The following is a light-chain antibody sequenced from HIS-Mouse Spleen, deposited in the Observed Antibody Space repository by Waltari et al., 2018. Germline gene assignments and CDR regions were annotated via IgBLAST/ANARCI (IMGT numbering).Light chain of an antibody. CDR1: SSDVGGYNY. CDR2: EGS. V-gene: IGLV2-23*01. Sequence: QSALPQPASVSGSPGQSITISCTGTSSDVGGYNYVSWYQQHPGKAPKLMIYEGSKRPSGVSNRFSGSKSGNTASLTISGLQAEDEADYYCCSYAGSSTVVFGGGTKLTVL. CDR3: CSYAGSSTVV. J-gene: IGLJ2*01.